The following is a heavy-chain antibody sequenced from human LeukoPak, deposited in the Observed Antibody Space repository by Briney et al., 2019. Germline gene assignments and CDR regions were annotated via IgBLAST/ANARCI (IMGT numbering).Heavy chain of an antibody. CDR1: GFTFSDYG. J-gene: IGHJ4*02. D-gene: IGHD3-10*01. Sequence: PGRSLRLSCAASGFTFSDYGMHWVRQAPGKRLEWVALISYDGSNKYYADSVKGRFTISRDTSKNTLHLQMDSLRVEDTAMYYCARYYGSGSLDYWGQGTLVTVSS. CDR2: ISYDGSNK. CDR3: ARYYGSGSLDY. V-gene: IGHV3-30*03.